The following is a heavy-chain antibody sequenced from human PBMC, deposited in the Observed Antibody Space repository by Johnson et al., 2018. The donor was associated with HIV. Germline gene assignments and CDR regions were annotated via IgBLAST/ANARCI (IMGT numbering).Heavy chain of an antibody. D-gene: IGHD1-26*01. CDR1: GFTFSSYG. J-gene: IGHJ3*02. CDR2: VWYAGSNK. CDR3: AKERDSGSYYALDAFDI. Sequence: VLLLESGGGLVQPGGSLRLSCAASGFTFSSYGMHWVRQAPGKGLEWVAGVWYAGSNKYYADSVKGRFTISRDNSKNTLYLQMNSLSAEATAVYYCAKERDSGSYYALDAFDIWGQGTMVTVSS. V-gene: IGHV3-30*02.